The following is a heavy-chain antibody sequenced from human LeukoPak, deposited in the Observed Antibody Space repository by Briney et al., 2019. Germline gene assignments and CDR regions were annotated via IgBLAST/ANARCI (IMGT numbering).Heavy chain of an antibody. Sequence: SETLSLTGTVSGGSISSSIYYWGWIRQPPGKGLEWIGSIYYSGSTYYNPSLKSRVTIFVDTSKNQFSLKLSSVTAADTAVYYCARVYGEIDYWGQGTLVTVSS. CDR2: IYYSGST. J-gene: IGHJ4*02. CDR3: ARVYGEIDY. CDR1: GGSISSSIYY. D-gene: IGHD4-17*01. V-gene: IGHV4-39*01.